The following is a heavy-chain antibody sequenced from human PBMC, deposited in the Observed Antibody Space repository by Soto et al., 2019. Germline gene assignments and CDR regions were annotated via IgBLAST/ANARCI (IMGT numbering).Heavy chain of an antibody. CDR1: GYTFTSYA. CDR2: MNPNSGNT. Sequence: QVQLGQSGAEVKKPGASVKVSCKSSGYTFTSYAIHWVRQSTGQGLEWMGWMNPNSGNTGYAQKFQGRVTMTRNTSISTSYMELSSLRYEDTAVHYCAREGVRGMDAWGHGTTVTVSS. V-gene: IGHV1-8*01. CDR3: AREGVRGMDA. D-gene: IGHD3-16*01. J-gene: IGHJ6*02.